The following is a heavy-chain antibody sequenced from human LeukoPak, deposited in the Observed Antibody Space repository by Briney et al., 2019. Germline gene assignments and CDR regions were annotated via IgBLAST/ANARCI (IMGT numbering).Heavy chain of an antibody. D-gene: IGHD3-22*01. CDR2: IIPLFGTA. V-gene: IGHV1-69*13. Sequence: ASVKVSFKASGDTFSRYGISWVRQAPGQGLEWMGGIIPLFGTANYAQKFQGRVTITADESTSTVYMELNSLRFEDTAVYYCAREWSYESSGYFFYYWGQGTLVTVSS. J-gene: IGHJ4*02. CDR1: GDTFSRYG. CDR3: AREWSYESSGYFFYY.